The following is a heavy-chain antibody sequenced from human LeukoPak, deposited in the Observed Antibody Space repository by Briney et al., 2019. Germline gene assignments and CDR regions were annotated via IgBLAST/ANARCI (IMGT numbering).Heavy chain of an antibody. V-gene: IGHV4-39*07. CDR2: IYYSGST. J-gene: IGHJ4*02. Sequence: SETLSLTCTVSGGSISSSSYYWGWIRQPPGKGLEWIGSIYYSGSTYYNPSLKSRVTISLDTSKNQFSLNLSSVTAADTAVYYCAREEARSYYGAIDYWGQGTLVTVSS. D-gene: IGHD1-26*01. CDR1: GGSISSSSYY. CDR3: AREEARSYYGAIDY.